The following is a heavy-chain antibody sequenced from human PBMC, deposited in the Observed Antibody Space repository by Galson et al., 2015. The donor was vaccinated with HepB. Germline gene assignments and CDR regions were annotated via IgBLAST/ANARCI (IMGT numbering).Heavy chain of an antibody. V-gene: IGHV3-23*01. D-gene: IGHD2-8*02. Sequence: SLRLSCAASGFSFSNYAMAWVRQAPGKGLQWVSAVGGSGNRAYYADSVRGRLTISRDNSKKTLFLQLNSLRPEDTGVYYCAKGGGLVLAPLRGDYFDHWGQGALVTVSS. CDR3: AKGGGLVLAPLRGDYFDH. CDR2: VGGSGNRA. CDR1: GFSFSNYA. J-gene: IGHJ4*02.